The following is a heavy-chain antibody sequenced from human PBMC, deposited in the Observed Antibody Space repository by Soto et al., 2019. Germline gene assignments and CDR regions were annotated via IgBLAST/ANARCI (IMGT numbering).Heavy chain of an antibody. J-gene: IGHJ1*01. CDR3: NTAITMIAQLTEYFHH. Sequence: EVQLVESGGGLVKPGGSLRLSCAASGFTFSNAWMSWVRQAPGKGLEWVGRIKSKSDGGTTDYAAPVKGRFTISRDDSKNTLYLQMNSLKTEDTAVYYCNTAITMIAQLTEYFHHWGQGTLVTVSS. D-gene: IGHD3-22*01. CDR1: GFTFSNAW. CDR2: IKSKSDGGTT. V-gene: IGHV3-15*01.